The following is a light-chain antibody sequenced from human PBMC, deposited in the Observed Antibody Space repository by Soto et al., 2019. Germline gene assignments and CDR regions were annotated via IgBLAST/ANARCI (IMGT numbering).Light chain of an antibody. CDR3: PSYDSSLSGLV. V-gene: IGLV1-40*01. J-gene: IGLJ1*01. CDR1: SSNIWAGYD. Sequence: QSVLTQPPSVSGAPGQRVTISCTGSSSNIWAGYDVHRYQQLPGTAPKLLIYGNSNRPSGVPDRFSGSKSGTSASLAITGRQAEDEADYYCPSYDSSLSGLVFGTGTQVTVL. CDR2: GNS.